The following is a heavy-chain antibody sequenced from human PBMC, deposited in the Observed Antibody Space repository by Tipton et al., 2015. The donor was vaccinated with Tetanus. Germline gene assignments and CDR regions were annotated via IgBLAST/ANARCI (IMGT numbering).Heavy chain of an antibody. Sequence: TLSLTCTVSGGSISSYYWSWIRQPPGKGLEWIGYIYYSGSTNYNPSLKSRVTISVDTSKNQFSLKLSSVTAADTAVYYCARVGGAYYYDSSGYSLLRPDRQSNWYFDLWGRGTLVTVSS. V-gene: IGHV4-59*01. CDR1: GGSISSYY. D-gene: IGHD3-22*01. CDR3: ARVGGAYYYDSSGYSLLRPDRQSNWYFDL. CDR2: IYYSGST. J-gene: IGHJ2*01.